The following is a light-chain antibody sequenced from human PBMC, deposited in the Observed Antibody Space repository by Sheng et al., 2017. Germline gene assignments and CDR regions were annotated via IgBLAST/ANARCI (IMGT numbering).Light chain of an antibody. CDR1: QSISSN. J-gene: IGKJ3*01. CDR3: QQRGNWPPRT. V-gene: IGKV3-11*01. Sequence: ETVMTQSPATLSVSPGERGTLSCRASQSISSNLAWYQQKPGQAPRLLIFDASNRASGIPARFSGSGYGTHFTLTITNLEPEDFAVYYCQQRGNWPPRTFGPGTKLDFK. CDR2: DAS.